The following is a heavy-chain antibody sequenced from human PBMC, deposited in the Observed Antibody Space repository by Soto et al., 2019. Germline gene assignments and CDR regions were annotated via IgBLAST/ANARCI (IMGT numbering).Heavy chain of an antibody. V-gene: IGHV6-1*01. CDR2: TYYRSRWYS. D-gene: IGHD2-15*01. Sequence: SQTLSLTCVISGDSVSSSSVAWNWVRQSPSRGLEWLGRTYYRSRWYSDFAVSVRGRIVINADTSKNQFSLQLNAVTPEDTAVYFCARSEEDSDYYYYGLDVWGQGTTVTVSS. CDR3: ARSEEDSDYYYYGLDV. J-gene: IGHJ6*02. CDR1: GDSVSSSSVA.